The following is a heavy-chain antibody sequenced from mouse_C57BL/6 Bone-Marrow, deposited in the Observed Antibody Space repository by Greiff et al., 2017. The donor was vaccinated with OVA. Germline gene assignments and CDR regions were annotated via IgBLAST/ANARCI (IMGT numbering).Heavy chain of an antibody. D-gene: IGHD1-1*01. CDR1: GFNIKNTY. V-gene: IGHV14-3*01. J-gene: IGHJ4*01. Sequence: VQLKESVAELVRPGASVKLSCTASGFNIKNTYMHWVKQRPEQGLEWIGRIDPANGNTTYAPKFQGKATITADTSSNTAYLQLSSLTSEDTAIYYCARWDYGSSIAMDYWGQGTSVTVSS. CDR2: IDPANGNT. CDR3: ARWDYGSSIAMDY.